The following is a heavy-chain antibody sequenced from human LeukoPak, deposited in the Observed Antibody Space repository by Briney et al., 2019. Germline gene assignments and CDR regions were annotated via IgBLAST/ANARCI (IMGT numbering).Heavy chain of an antibody. V-gene: IGHV2-70*04. CDR2: IDWDDDK. CDR3: ARSRTYYDILTGYYTTYYFDY. D-gene: IGHD3-9*01. J-gene: IGHJ4*02. Sequence: SGPTQVNPTQTLTLTCTFSGFSLSTSGMRVSWIRQPPGKALEWLARIDWDDDKFYSTSLKTRLTISKDTSKNQVVLTMANMDPVDTATYYCARSRTYYDILTGYYTTYYFDYWGQGTLVTVSS. CDR1: GFSLSTSGMR.